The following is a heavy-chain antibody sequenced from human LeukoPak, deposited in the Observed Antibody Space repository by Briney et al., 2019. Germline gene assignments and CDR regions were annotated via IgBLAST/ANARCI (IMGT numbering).Heavy chain of an antibody. V-gene: IGHV4-59*01. Sequence: SETLSLTCTVSGGSISSYYWSLIRQPPGKGLEWIGYIYYSGSTNYNPSLKSRVTISVDTSKNQFSLKLSSVTAADTAVYYCASSMRASSSWYDYWGQGTLVTVSS. D-gene: IGHD6-13*01. CDR1: GGSISSYY. J-gene: IGHJ4*02. CDR3: ASSMRASSSWYDY. CDR2: IYYSGST.